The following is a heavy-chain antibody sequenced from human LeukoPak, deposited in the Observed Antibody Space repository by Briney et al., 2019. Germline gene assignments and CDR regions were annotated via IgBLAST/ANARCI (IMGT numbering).Heavy chain of an antibody. J-gene: IGHJ5*02. D-gene: IGHD3-10*01. CDR2: IYYSGST. V-gene: IGHV4-31*03. CDR3: AAYGLGSSRRFDP. CDR1: GGSISSAGYY. Sequence: PSETLSLTCTVSGGSISSAGYYWTWIRQHPGKGLEWIGYIYYSGSTYYSPSLKSRVTISLDTSKNQFSLNLSSVTDADTAVYYCAAYGLGSSRRFDPWGQGTLVTVSS.